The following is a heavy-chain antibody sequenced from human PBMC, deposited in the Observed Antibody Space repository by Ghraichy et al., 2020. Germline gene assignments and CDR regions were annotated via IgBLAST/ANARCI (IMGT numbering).Heavy chain of an antibody. V-gene: IGHV4-34*01. CDR3: ARRRGSLVRRGLDY. CDR1: GGSFSGYY. J-gene: IGHJ4*02. CDR2: INHSGST. D-gene: IGHD6-6*01. Sequence: QTLSPTCAVYGGSFSGYYWSWIRQPPGKGLEWIGEINHSGSTNYNPSLKSRVTISVDTSKNQFSLKLSSVTAADTGVYYCARRRGSLVRRGLDYWGQGTLVTVSS.